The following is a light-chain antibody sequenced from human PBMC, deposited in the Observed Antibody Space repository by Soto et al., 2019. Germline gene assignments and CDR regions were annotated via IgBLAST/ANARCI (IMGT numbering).Light chain of an antibody. Sequence: SALTKPASVSGSPGQSITISCTGTSSDVGGYNYVSWYQQYPGKAPKLMIYDVSNRPSGISNRFSGSKSGNTASLTISGLQAEDEADYYCSSYTSSSTLYVFGTGTKLTVL. CDR3: SSYTSSSTLYV. V-gene: IGLV2-14*01. CDR1: SSDVGGYNY. CDR2: DVS. J-gene: IGLJ1*01.